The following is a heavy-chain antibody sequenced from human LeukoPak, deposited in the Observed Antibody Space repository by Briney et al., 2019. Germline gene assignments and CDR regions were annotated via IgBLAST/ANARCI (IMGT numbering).Heavy chain of an antibody. CDR3: ARVYGGAVAGRKREYYFDY. V-gene: IGHV3-53*01. J-gene: IGHJ4*02. CDR2: IYSGGST. Sequence: GGSLRLSCAASGFTVSSNYMSWVRQAPGKGLEWVSVIYSGGSTYYADSVKGRFTISRDNSKNTLYLQMNSLRAEDTAVYYCARVYGGAVAGRKREYYFDYWGQGTPVTVSS. D-gene: IGHD6-19*01. CDR1: GFTVSSNY.